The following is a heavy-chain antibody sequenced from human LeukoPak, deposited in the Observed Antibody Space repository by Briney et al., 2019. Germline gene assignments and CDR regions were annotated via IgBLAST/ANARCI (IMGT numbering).Heavy chain of an antibody. Sequence: GGSLRLSCAASGFTFSSYWMHWVRQAPGKGLVWVSRVNSDGSSTSYADSVKGRFTISRDNAKNTLYLQMNSLRAEDTAVYYCARADYYGYYFDYWGQGTLVTVSS. CDR1: GFTFSSYW. V-gene: IGHV3-74*01. J-gene: IGHJ4*02. CDR3: ARADYYGYYFDY. CDR2: VNSDGSST. D-gene: IGHD3-10*01.